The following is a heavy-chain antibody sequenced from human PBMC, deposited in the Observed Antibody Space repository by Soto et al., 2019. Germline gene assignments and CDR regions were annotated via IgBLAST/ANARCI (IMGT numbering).Heavy chain of an antibody. Sequence: EVQLVESGGGLVKPGGSLRLSCAASGFTFSSYSMNWIRQAPGKGLEWVSSISSGSSYIYYADSVKGRFTISRDNAKNSXXLQMNSLRAEDTAVYYCARSSGGSGKLWNYSGMAVWGQGTTVTVSS. CDR2: ISSGSSYI. J-gene: IGHJ6*02. D-gene: IGHD3-10*01. CDR3: ARSSGGSGKLWNYSGMAV. CDR1: GFTFSSYS. V-gene: IGHV3-21*06.